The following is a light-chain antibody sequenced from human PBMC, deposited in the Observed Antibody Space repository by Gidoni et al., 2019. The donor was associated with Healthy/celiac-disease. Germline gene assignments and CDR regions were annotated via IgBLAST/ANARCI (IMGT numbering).Light chain of an antibody. CDR1: QSVSSSY. CDR3: QQYGSSPRT. J-gene: IGKJ1*01. CDR2: GAS. Sequence: EIVLTQSPGTLSLSPGERATRSCRASQSVSSSYLAGYQQKPGQAPRLLLYGASSRATVIPDRFSGSGSGTDFTLTISRLEPEDFAVYYCQQYGSSPRTFGQGTKVEIK. V-gene: IGKV3-20*01.